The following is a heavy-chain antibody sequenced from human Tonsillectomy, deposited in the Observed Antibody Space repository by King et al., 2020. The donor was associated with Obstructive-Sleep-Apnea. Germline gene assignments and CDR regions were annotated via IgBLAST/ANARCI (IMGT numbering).Heavy chain of an antibody. J-gene: IGHJ4*02. V-gene: IGHV3-23*04. CDR3: AKDIGTTVTRDY. CDR1: GFTFSSYA. D-gene: IGHD4-17*01. Sequence: VQLVESGGGLVQPGGSLKLSRVTSGFTFSSYAMSWVRQAPGKGLEWVSRIISGGKTYYADSVKGRFTISPDNSKNTLYLQMNSLRAEDTAVYYCAKDIGTTVTRDYWGQGTLVTVSS. CDR2: IISGGKT.